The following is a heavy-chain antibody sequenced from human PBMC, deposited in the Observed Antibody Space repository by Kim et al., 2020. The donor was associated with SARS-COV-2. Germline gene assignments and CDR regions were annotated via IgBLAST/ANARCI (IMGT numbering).Heavy chain of an antibody. CDR1: GYSFTNHA. J-gene: IGHJ5*02. CDR2: IDTSTGTP. Sequence: ASVKVSCRGSGYSFTNHAINWVRQAPGQGLEWMGWIDTSTGTPSYAQGFTGRFVFSPDTSVTTAYLQITSLKTEDTALYFCARDHCTNTSCFDPWGQGTLITVSS. CDR3: ARDHCTNTSCFDP. V-gene: IGHV7-4-1*02. D-gene: IGHD2-8*01.